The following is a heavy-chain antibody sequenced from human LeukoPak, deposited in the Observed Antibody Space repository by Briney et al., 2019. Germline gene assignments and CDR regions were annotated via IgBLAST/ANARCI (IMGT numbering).Heavy chain of an antibody. CDR2: MNPNSGNT. V-gene: IGHV1-8*01. D-gene: IGHD6-19*01. CDR1: GYTFTSYD. Sequence: ASVKVSCKASGYTFTSYDINWVRQATGQGLEWMGWMNPNSGNTGYAQKFQGRVTMTRNNSISTAYMELSSLRSEDTAVYYCARGIKDSGWYYFDYWGQGTLVTVSS. CDR3: ARGIKDSGWYYFDY. J-gene: IGHJ4*02.